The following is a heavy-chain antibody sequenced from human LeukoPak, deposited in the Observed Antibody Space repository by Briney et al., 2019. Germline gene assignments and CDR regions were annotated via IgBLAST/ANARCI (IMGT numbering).Heavy chain of an antibody. V-gene: IGHV4-39*01. D-gene: IGHD3-10*01. CDR1: GGSISSSSYY. CDR3: ARTRYYYNSRSYGAPYYFDY. Sequence: SETLSLTCTVSGGSISSSSYYWGWIRQPPGKGLEWIGSIYYSGSTYYNPSLKSRITIAVETSKNQFSLKLSSVTAADTAVYYCARTRYYYNSRSYGAPYYFDYWGQGTLVTVSS. J-gene: IGHJ4*02. CDR2: IYYSGST.